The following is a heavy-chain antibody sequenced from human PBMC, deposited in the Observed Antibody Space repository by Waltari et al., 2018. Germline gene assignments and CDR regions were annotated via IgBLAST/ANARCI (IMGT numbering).Heavy chain of an antibody. CDR3: ASLGSSSAFDY. Sequence: QVQLVQSGAEVKKPGSSVKVSCKASGGTFSSYATSRGRQAPGQGLEWMGGIIPIFGTANYAQKFQGRVTITADESTSTAYMELSSLRSEDTAVYYCASLGSSSAFDYWGQGTLVTVSS. D-gene: IGHD6-6*01. V-gene: IGHV1-69*01. CDR1: GGTFSSYA. CDR2: IIPIFGTA. J-gene: IGHJ4*02.